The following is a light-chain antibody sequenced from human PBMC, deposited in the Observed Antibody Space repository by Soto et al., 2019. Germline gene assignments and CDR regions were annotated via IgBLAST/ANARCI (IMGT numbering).Light chain of an antibody. CDR3: QQYVSSPPT. CDR1: QSVTSSY. CDR2: DAS. V-gene: IGKV3-20*01. Sequence: EIVLTQSPATLSLSPGERATLSRRASQSVTSSYLAWYQQKPGQAPRLXSYDASSRATGIPDRFSGSGSGTEFTLTISRLEPEDFAVYYCQQYVSSPPTFGQGTKVDI. J-gene: IGKJ1*01.